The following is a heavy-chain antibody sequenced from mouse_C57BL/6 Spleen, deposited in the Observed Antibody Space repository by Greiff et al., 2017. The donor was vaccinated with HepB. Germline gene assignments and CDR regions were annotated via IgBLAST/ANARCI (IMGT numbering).Heavy chain of an antibody. V-gene: IGHV1-59*01. CDR2: IDPSDSYT. CDR1: GYTFTSYW. J-gene: IGHJ1*03. Sequence: QVQLQQPGAELVRPGTSVKLSCKASGYTFTSYWMHWVKQRPGQGLEWIGVIDPSDSYTNYNQKFKGKATLTVDTSSSTAYMQLSSLTSEDSAVYYCADGSSSYWYFDVWGTGTTVTVSS. D-gene: IGHD1-1*01. CDR3: ADGSSSYWYFDV.